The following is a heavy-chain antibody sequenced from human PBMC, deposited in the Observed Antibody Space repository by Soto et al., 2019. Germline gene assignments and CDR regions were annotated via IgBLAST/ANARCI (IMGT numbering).Heavy chain of an antibody. CDR3: ASDDFWSGNPPVRYYYYGMDV. D-gene: IGHD3-3*01. V-gene: IGHV1-69*06. Sequence: GASVKVSCKASGGTFSSYAISWVRQAPGQGLEWMGGSIPIFGTANYAQKFQGRATITADKSTSTAYMELSSLRSEDTAVYYCASDDFWSGNPPVRYYYYGMDVWGQGTTVTVSS. J-gene: IGHJ6*02. CDR2: SIPIFGTA. CDR1: GGTFSSYA.